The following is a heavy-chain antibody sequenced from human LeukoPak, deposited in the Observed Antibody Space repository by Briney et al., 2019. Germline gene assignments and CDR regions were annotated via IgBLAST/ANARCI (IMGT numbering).Heavy chain of an antibody. D-gene: IGHD4-17*01. J-gene: IGHJ3*01. CDR1: GFTFSAYS. CDR2: ISSSSHYI. CDR3: ARGDYDTFHV. Sequence: GGSLRLSCAASGFTFSAYSMNWVRQAPGKGLEWVSSISSSSHYIYYADSLKGRFTISRDNAKNSLYLQMNSLRAEDTAVYYCARGDYDTFHVWGQGTMVTVSS. V-gene: IGHV3-21*01.